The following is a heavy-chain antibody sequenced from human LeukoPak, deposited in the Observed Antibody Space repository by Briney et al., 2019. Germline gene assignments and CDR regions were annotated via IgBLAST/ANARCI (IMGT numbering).Heavy chain of an antibody. Sequence: KASETLSLTCSVSGGSISSYYWSWIRQSPGKGLEWIGYIYYSGSTNYNPSLKSRVTISVHTSKNQFSLKLSSVTAADTAVYFCARTGGSFYFYYYMDVWAKGPRSPSP. V-gene: IGHV4-59*12. CDR3: ARTGGSFYFYYYMDV. J-gene: IGHJ6*03. CDR2: IYYSGST. CDR1: GGSISSYY. D-gene: IGHD1-26*01.